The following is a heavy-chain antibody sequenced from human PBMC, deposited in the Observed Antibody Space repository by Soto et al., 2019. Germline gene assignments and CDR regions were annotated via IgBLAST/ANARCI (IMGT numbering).Heavy chain of an antibody. CDR1: GFTLCSST. CDR2: IVVGSGNR. J-gene: IGHJ4*01. D-gene: IGHD3-22*01. V-gene: IGHV1-58*01. Sequence: ASVKVSCKASGFTLCSSTVQWVRQTRGQRLEWIGWIVVGSGNRNYAQKFQERVTITRDMSTSTAYMELSSLTSGDTAVYYCVADQGDTYYRLGYWG. CDR3: VADQGDTYYRLGY.